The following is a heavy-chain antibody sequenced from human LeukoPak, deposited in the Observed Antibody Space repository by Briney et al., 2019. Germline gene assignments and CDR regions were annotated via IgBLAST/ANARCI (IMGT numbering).Heavy chain of an antibody. D-gene: IGHD3-10*01. CDR3: TRRFSHYYYMDV. Sequence: GGSLRLSCTASGFTFGDYAMSWVRQAPGRGLEWVGFIRSKAYGGTTEYAASVKGRFTISRDDSKSIAYLQMNSLKTEDTAVYHCTRRFSHYYYMDVWGKGTTVTISS. CDR2: IRSKAYGGTT. V-gene: IGHV3-49*04. CDR1: GFTFGDYA. J-gene: IGHJ6*03.